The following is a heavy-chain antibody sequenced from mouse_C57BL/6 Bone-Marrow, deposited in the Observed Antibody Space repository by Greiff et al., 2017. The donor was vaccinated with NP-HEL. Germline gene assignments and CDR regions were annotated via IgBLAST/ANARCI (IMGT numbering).Heavy chain of an antibody. CDR2: IYPRCGNT. J-gene: IGHJ3*01. CDR3: ARAPAWDVPFAY. Sequence: QVQLQQSGAELARPGASVKLSCKASGYTFTSYGISWVKQRTGQGLEWIGEIYPRCGNTYYNEKFKGKATLTADKSSSTAYMELRSLTSEDSAVYFCARAPAWDVPFAYWGQGTLVTVSA. V-gene: IGHV1-81*01. D-gene: IGHD4-1*01. CDR1: GYTFTSYG.